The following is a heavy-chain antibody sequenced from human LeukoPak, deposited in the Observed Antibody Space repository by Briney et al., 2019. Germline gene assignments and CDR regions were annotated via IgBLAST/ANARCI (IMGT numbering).Heavy chain of an antibody. V-gene: IGHV1-69*13. J-gene: IGHJ3*02. CDR3: ARVGENYVWGSYRYDAFDI. CDR2: IIPIFGTA. CDR1: GGTFSSYA. Sequence: AASVKVSCKASGGTFSSYAISWVRRAPGQGLEWMGGIIPIFGTANYAQKFQGRVTITADESTSTAYMELSSLRSEDTAVYYCARVGENYVWGSYRYDAFDIWGQGTMVTVSS. D-gene: IGHD3-16*02.